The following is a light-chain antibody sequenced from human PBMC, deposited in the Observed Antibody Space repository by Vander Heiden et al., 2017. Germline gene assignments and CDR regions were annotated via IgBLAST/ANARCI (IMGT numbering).Light chain of an antibody. Sequence: DIQMTQSPSTLSASVGDRVTLTCRASQSISSWLAWYQQKPGKAPKLLIYKASSLESGVPSRFSGRGSGTEFTLTISSLQPDDFATYYCQQYNSYPYTFGQGTKLEIK. V-gene: IGKV1-5*03. CDR3: QQYNSYPYT. CDR2: KAS. J-gene: IGKJ2*01. CDR1: QSISSW.